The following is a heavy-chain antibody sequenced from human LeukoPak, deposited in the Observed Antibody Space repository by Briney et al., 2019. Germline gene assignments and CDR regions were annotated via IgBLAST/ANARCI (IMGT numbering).Heavy chain of an antibody. CDR2: IYSGGST. Sequence: GGSLRLSCAASGFTVSSNYMSWVRQAPGKGLEWVSVIYSGGSTYYADSVKGRFTISRDNAKNSLYLQMNSLGAEDTAVYYCASLDSSGYYYVEDAFDIWGQGTMVTVSS. D-gene: IGHD3-22*01. J-gene: IGHJ3*02. V-gene: IGHV3-53*01. CDR1: GFTVSSNY. CDR3: ASLDSSGYYYVEDAFDI.